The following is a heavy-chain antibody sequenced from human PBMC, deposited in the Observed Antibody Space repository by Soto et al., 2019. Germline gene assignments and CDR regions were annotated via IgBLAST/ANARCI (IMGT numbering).Heavy chain of an antibody. V-gene: IGHV1-18*04. CDR3: ARSGATRPVYYHGMDV. J-gene: IGHJ6*02. Sequence: ASVKVSCKASTYTFTSFGISWVRQAPGQGLEWMGWISGYNGHTNFAQELQGRLTMTTDTPTNTAYMELRSLTSDDTAVYYCARSGATRPVYYHGMDVWGQGTTVTVPS. D-gene: IGHD1-26*01. CDR2: ISGYNGHT. CDR1: TYTFTSFG.